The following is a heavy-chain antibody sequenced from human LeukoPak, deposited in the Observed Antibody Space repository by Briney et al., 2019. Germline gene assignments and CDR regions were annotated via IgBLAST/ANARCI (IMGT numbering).Heavy chain of an antibody. CDR3: ASPRVNYYDSSGYYGGGGYYFDY. Sequence: GGSLRLSCAASGFTFDDYAMHWVRQAPGKGLEWVSSISSSSSYIYYADSVKGRFTISRDNAKNSLYLQMNSLRAEDTAVYYCASPRVNYYDSSGYYGGGGYYFDYWGQGTLVTVSS. CDR2: ISSSSSYI. J-gene: IGHJ4*02. V-gene: IGHV3-21*01. D-gene: IGHD3-22*01. CDR1: GFTFDDYA.